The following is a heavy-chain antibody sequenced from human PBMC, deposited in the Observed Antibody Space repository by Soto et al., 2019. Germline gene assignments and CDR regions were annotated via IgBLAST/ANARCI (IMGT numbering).Heavy chain of an antibody. V-gene: IGHV4-61*01. CDR3: ARSLRDSSGYYPEYSQP. CDR2: IYYSGST. Sequence: QVQLQESGPGLVKPSETLSLTCTVSGGSVSSGSYYWSWIRQPPGKGLEWIGYIYYSGSTNYNPSLKSRVTISVDTSKNQFPLKLSSVTAADPAVYYWARSLRDSSGYYPEYSQPWGQGTLVTVSS. CDR1: GGSVSSGSYY. D-gene: IGHD3-22*01. J-gene: IGHJ1*01.